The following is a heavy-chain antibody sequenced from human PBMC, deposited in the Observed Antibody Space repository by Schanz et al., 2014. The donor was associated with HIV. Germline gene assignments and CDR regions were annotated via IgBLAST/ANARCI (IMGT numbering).Heavy chain of an antibody. CDR3: TRGRFLERGGMDV. CDR1: GFTFSSYA. D-gene: IGHD3-3*01. V-gene: IGHV3-23*01. J-gene: IGHJ6*02. CDR2: LSGSGDRT. Sequence: EVQLLESGGGLVQPGGSLRLSCAASGFTFSSYAMTWVRQAPGKGLDWVSTLSGSGDRTYYADSVKGRVTISRDNSKNTLYLQMNSLRAEDTAVYFCTRGRFLERGGMDVWGQGTAVTVSS.